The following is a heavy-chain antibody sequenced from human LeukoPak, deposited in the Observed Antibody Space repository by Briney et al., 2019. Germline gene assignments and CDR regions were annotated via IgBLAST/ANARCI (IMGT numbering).Heavy chain of an antibody. CDR2: IYHSGST. D-gene: IGHD5-12*01. Sequence: PSETLSLTCTVSGYSISTGYYWGWIRQPPGKGLEWIGSIYHSGSTYYNPSLKSRVILSVDSSKNQFSLKLNSVTAADTAVYYCARGPVGGYDRVNWFDPWGQGTLVTVSS. V-gene: IGHV4-38-2*02. CDR1: GYSISTGYY. J-gene: IGHJ5*02. CDR3: ARGPVGGYDRVNWFDP.